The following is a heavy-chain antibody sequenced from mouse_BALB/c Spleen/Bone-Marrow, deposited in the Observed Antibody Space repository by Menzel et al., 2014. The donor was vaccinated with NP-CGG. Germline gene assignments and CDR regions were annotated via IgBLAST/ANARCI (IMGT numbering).Heavy chain of an antibody. CDR1: GYAFSSYW. J-gene: IGHJ2*01. CDR3: ALGNYDFDY. V-gene: IGHV1-80*01. CDR2: IYPGDGDT. Sequence: QVQLQQSGAELVRPGSSVKISCKASGYAFSSYWMNWVKQRPGQGLEWIGQIYPGDGDTNYSGKFKGKATLTADESSSTAYMQLSRLTSEDSAVYFCALGNYDFDYWGQGTPLTVSS. D-gene: IGHD2-1*01.